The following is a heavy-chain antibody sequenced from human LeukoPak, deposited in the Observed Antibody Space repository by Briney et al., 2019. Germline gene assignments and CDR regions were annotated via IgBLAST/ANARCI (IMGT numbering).Heavy chain of an antibody. Sequence: ASVKVSCKASGYTFTGYYMHWVRQAPGQGREWMGWINPNSGGTNYAQKFQGRVTMTRDTSISTAYMELSRLRSDDTAVYYCARDDTMVRGANFDYWGQGTLVTVSS. CDR2: INPNSGGT. V-gene: IGHV1-2*02. D-gene: IGHD3-10*01. CDR3: ARDDTMVRGANFDY. CDR1: GYTFTGYY. J-gene: IGHJ4*02.